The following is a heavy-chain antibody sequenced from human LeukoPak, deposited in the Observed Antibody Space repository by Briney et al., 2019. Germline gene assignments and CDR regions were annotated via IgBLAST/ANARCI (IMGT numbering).Heavy chain of an antibody. Sequence: ASVKVSCKASGGTFSSCAISWVRQAPGQGLEWMGGIIPIFGTANYAQKFQGRVTITADESTSTAYMELSSLRSEDTAVYYCARDYYDSSGYQYYFDYWGQGTLVTVSS. CDR1: GGTFSSCA. CDR3: ARDYYDSSGYQYYFDY. D-gene: IGHD3-22*01. CDR2: IIPIFGTA. J-gene: IGHJ4*02. V-gene: IGHV1-69*13.